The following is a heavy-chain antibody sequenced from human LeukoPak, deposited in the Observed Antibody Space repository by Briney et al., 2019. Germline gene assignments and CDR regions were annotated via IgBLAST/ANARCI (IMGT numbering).Heavy chain of an antibody. J-gene: IGHJ4*02. D-gene: IGHD3-22*01. Sequence: GASVKVSCKASGYTFTSYAMHWVRQAPGQRLEWMGWINAGNGNTKYSQKFQGRVTMTRDTSTSTVYMELSSLRSEDTAVYYCARAPKDYYDSSGSSLDYWGQGTLVTVSS. CDR3: ARAPKDYYDSSGSSLDY. CDR1: GYTFTSYA. V-gene: IGHV1-3*01. CDR2: INAGNGNT.